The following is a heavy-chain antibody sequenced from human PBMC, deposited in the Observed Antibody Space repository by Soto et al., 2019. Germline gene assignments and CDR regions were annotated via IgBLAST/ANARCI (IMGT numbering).Heavy chain of an antibody. D-gene: IGHD2-2*01. CDR2: IIPIFGTA. CDR1: GGTFSSYA. J-gene: IGHJ2*01. CDR3: ARSVVVVPAVIYWYFDL. V-gene: IGHV1-69*13. Sequence: GASVKVSCKASGGTFSSYAISWVRQAPGQGLEWMGGIIPIFGTANYAQKFQGRVTITADESTSTAYMELSSLRSEDTAVYYCARSVVVVPAVIYWYFDLWGRGTLVTVSS.